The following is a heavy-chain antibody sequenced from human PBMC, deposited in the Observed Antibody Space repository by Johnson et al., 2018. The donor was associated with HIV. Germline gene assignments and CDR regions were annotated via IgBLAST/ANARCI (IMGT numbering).Heavy chain of an antibody. J-gene: IGHJ3*02. V-gene: IGHV3-30*02. D-gene: IGHD3/OR15-3a*01. CDR2: IRYDGSNK. CDR1: GFTVSSNY. CDR3: ATRGVTDWGGAFDI. Sequence: MQLVESGGGLVQPGGSLRLSCAASGFTVSSNYMSWVRQAPGKGLEWVAFIRYDGSNKYYEASVQGRFTISRDNAKNSLYLQINNLRAEDTAVYYCATRGVTDWGGAFDIWGQGTMVTVSS.